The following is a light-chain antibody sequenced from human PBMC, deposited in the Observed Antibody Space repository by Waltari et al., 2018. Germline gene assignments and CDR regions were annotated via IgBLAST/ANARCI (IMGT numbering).Light chain of an antibody. CDR3: QQYYSIPRS. V-gene: IGKV4-1*01. Sequence: DIVMTQSPDSLAVSLGERATINCTSSQSVLVSSNNENYLAWYQQKPGQPPKLLIYWASTRESGVPDRFSGSGSGTDFTLTISSLQAEDVAVYYCQQYYSIPRSFGQGTKLEIK. CDR2: WAS. J-gene: IGKJ2*03. CDR1: QSVLVSSNNENY.